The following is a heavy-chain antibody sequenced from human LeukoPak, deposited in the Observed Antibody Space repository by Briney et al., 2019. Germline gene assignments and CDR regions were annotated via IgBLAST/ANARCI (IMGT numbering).Heavy chain of an antibody. V-gene: IGHV3-30*19. Sequence: GRSLRLSCAASGFTFSSYGMHWVRQAPGKGLEWVAVISYDGSNKYYADSVKGRFTISRDNSKNTLYLQMNSLRAEDTAVYYCARGQYCSGGSCYGKIDYWGQGTLVTVSS. CDR1: GFTFSSYG. D-gene: IGHD2-15*01. CDR3: ARGQYCSGGSCYGKIDY. CDR2: ISYDGSNK. J-gene: IGHJ4*02.